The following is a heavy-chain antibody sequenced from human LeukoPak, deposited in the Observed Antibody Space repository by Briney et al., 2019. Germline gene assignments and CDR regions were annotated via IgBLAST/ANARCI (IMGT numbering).Heavy chain of an antibody. V-gene: IGHV3-43D*03. CDR1: GFTFDDYA. CDR2: ISWDGGST. Sequence: PGGSLRLSCAASGFTFDDYAMHWVRQAPGKGLEWVSLISWDGGSTYYADSVKGRFTISRDNSKNSLYLQMNSLRAEDMALYYCAKDVSSGWYYYYYMDVWGKGTTVTVSS. D-gene: IGHD6-19*01. CDR3: AKDVSSGWYYYYYMDV. J-gene: IGHJ6*03.